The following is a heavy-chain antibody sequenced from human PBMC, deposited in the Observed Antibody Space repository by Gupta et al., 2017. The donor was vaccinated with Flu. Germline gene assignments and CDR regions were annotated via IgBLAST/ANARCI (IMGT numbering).Heavy chain of an antibody. J-gene: IGHJ4*02. CDR2: MSNDGRNK. CDR1: GFIFSSYC. V-gene: IGHV3-30*03. Sequence: VQLVASGGGGAQAGGTLTLSCTASGFIFSSYCMHWVRQAPGKGLEWLAVMSNDGRNKYYADSVRGRFTISRDNSKNTLFLQMNSLRAEDTAVYYCARDSGWKYFDYWGQGTLVTVSS. D-gene: IGHD1-1*01. CDR3: ARDSGWKYFDY.